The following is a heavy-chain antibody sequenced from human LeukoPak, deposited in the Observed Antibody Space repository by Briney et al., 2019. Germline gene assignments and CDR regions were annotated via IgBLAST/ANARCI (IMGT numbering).Heavy chain of an antibody. Sequence: PMASVKVSCKASGYTFTNYDINWVRQTTGHGLEWMGWMNPSSGNTGYAQKFQGRITLTRDTSISTAYMELSTLKSEDTAVYYCARGGCQSCYNYWGQGTLVTVSS. CDR2: MNPSSGNT. D-gene: IGHD2-15*01. V-gene: IGHV1-8*03. CDR1: GYTFTNYD. J-gene: IGHJ4*02. CDR3: ARGGCQSCYNY.